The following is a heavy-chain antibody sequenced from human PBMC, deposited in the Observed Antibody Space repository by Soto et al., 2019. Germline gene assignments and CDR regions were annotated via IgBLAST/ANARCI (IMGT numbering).Heavy chain of an antibody. CDR1: GYTFTSFY. J-gene: IGHJ6*02. Sequence: QGQLVQSGAEVKKPGASVKVSCKASGYTFTSFYMHWVRQAPGQGLEWMGTINPIGTTTDYAQKFQGRVTMTRETSTSTCSMELSGLTSEDTAVYYCAKPQCARHYCSGMEGWGQGTAVTVSS. CDR2: INPIGTTT. CDR3: AKPQCARHYCSGMEG. V-gene: IGHV1-46*01.